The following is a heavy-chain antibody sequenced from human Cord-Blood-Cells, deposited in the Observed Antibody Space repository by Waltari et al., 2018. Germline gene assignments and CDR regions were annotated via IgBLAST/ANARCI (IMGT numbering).Heavy chain of an antibody. J-gene: IGHJ3*02. CDR2: KSSDGSNK. V-gene: IGHV3-30*18. D-gene: IGHD6-13*01. Sequence: QVQLVESGGGVVQPGRSLRLSCAASGFTFSSYGMHWVRQAQGKGLEWVAIKSSDGSNKYNAVSVTGRFPISRENSKNQVYLQMNSRSAEDSAVYYCAKLGDLAAAVPDDAVDIWGQGTMVTVSS. CDR3: AKLGDLAAAVPDDAVDI. CDR1: GFTFSSYG.